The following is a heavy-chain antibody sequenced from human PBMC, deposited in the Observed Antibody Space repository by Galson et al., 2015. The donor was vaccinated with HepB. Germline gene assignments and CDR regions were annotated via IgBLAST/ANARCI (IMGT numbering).Heavy chain of an antibody. D-gene: IGHD5-24*01. J-gene: IGHJ4*02. Sequence: SETLSLTCAVYGVSFSDNFWSWVRQPPGKGLEWIGEIGEVNHSGKTDYNPSLKSRVTISAEKSKNQFSLRLTSVTAADTAVYYCARSLRRDNSHPLDYWGQGTLVTVSS. CDR3: ARSLRRDNSHPLDY. CDR2: IGEVNHSGKT. CDR1: GVSFSDNF. V-gene: IGHV4-34*01.